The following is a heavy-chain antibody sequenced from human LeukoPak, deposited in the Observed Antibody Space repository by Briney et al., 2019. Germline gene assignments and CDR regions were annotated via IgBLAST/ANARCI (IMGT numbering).Heavy chain of an antibody. CDR2: ILYDGSNK. D-gene: IGHD2-2*01. CDR3: AKGTLGSCSGATCYDFDN. Sequence: GGSLRLSCAASGLTFNHYGMHWVRQAPGKGLEWVALILYDGSNKYYANSVRGRFTISRNNSNNTLYLQMNSLRAEDTALYYCAKGTLGSCSGATCYDFDNWGQGTLVTVSS. CDR1: GLTFNHYG. J-gene: IGHJ4*02. V-gene: IGHV3-30*02.